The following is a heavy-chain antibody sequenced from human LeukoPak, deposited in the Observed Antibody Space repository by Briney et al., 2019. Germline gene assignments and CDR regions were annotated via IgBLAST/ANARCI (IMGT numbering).Heavy chain of an antibody. CDR3: AKVVRKVDAFDI. CDR2: ISWNSGSI. CDR1: GFTFDDYA. D-gene: IGHD2-2*01. Sequence: GGSLRLSCAASGFTFDDYAMHWVRQAPGKGLEWVSGISWNSGSIGYADSVEGRFTISRDNAKNSLYLQMNSLRAEDTALYYCAKVVRKVDAFDIWGQGTMVTVSS. V-gene: IGHV3-9*01. J-gene: IGHJ3*02.